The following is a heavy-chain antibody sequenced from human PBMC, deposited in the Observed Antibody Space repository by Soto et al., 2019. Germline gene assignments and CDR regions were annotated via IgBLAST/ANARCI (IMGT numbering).Heavy chain of an antibody. V-gene: IGHV3-23*01. J-gene: IGHJ4*02. CDR1: GFNFNSYA. CDR3: GLDTTSGKDF. Sequence: EVQLLESGGGLVQPGGSLRLSCAASGFNFNSYAMTWVRQAPGKGLEWLSAISGSGSPTPSADSVKGRFTISRDNSKRTVYLQMNSLRAEDTAVYYCGLDTTSGKDFWGQGTLVTVSS. CDR2: ISGSGSPT. D-gene: IGHD6-19*01.